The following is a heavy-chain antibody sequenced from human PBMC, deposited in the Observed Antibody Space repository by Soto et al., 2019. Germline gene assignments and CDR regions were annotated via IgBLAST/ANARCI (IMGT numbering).Heavy chain of an antibody. J-gene: IGHJ2*01. D-gene: IGHD1-1*01. CDR2: IFGDDDK. Sequence: QITLKESGPTLVKPTQTLTLTCTLSGFSLSSSGVAVGWIRQPPGKALEWLALIFGDDDKRYRPPLQSRLSISMDSSKPQAVLTVTNMDPVDAVTYYCAAQLTADGYFDFWGRGTLVTVSS. V-gene: IGHV2-5*02. CDR1: GFSLSSSGVA. CDR3: AAQLTADGYFDF.